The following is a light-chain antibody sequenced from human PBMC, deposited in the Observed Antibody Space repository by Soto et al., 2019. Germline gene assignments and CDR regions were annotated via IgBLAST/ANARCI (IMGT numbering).Light chain of an antibody. CDR2: DTS. V-gene: IGKV3-11*01. Sequence: EIVLTQSPASLSLSPGERATLSCRASQSVDSFLAWYQQKPGRTPRLLIYDTSNRATGIPDRFSGSGSRTDFTLTISRVEPEDFALYYCQQYVTSAITFGQGTRLEIK. J-gene: IGKJ5*01. CDR3: QQYVTSAIT. CDR1: QSVDSF.